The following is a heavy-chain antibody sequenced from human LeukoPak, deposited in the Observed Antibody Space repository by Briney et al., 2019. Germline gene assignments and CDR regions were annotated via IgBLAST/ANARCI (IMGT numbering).Heavy chain of an antibody. V-gene: IGHV4-61*02. D-gene: IGHD3-16*01. CDR3: ARDDYGYSFQL. Sequence: SETLSLTCTVSGQSNTSGQYYWTWIRQSAVRGLGWIGRFYISGFTNYNPSLNSRVTISLDRSRNQFLHNLTSVTAADTVVYYWARDDYGYSFQLWGQGTLVTVSS. J-gene: IGHJ1*01. CDR1: GQSNTSGQYY. CDR2: FYISGFT.